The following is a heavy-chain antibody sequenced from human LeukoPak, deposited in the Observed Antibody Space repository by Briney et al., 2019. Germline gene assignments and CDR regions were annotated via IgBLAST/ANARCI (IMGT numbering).Heavy chain of an antibody. CDR2: ISSSSSYI. J-gene: IGHJ4*02. CDR3: ARDRLSLGYCSGGSCYSGGEGGYYFDY. Sequence: GGSLRLSCAASGFTFSSYSMNWVRQAPGKGLEWVSSISSSSSYIYYADSAKGRFTISRDNAKNSLYLQMNSLRAEDTAVYYCARDRLSLGYCSGGSCYSGGEGGYYFDYWGQGTLVTVSS. V-gene: IGHV3-21*01. D-gene: IGHD2-15*01. CDR1: GFTFSSYS.